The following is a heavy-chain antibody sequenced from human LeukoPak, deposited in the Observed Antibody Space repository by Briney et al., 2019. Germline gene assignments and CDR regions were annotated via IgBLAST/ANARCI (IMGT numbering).Heavy chain of an antibody. CDR3: ARDPGGSYYFDY. D-gene: IGHD1-26*01. V-gene: IGHV3-33*01. CDR1: GFTFSSYG. Sequence: GGSLRLSCAASGFTFSSYGMHWVRQAPGKGLKWVAVIWYDGSNKYYADSVKGRFTISRDNSKNTLYLQMNSLRAEDTAVYYCARDPGGSYYFDYWGQGTLVTVSS. J-gene: IGHJ4*02. CDR2: IWYDGSNK.